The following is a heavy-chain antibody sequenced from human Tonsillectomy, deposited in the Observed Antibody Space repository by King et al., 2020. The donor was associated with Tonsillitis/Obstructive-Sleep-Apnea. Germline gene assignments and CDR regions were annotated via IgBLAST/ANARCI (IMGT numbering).Heavy chain of an antibody. Sequence: VQLVESGAEVKKPGESLKISCTGSGYSFSNYWNGWVRQMPGKGLEWMGIIYPGDSDTRYSPSFQGQVTISADRSISTTYLQWNSLKASDTAMYYCARPRITGTTSYAFWGQGTLVTVSS. CDR2: IYPGDSDT. V-gene: IGHV5-51*01. CDR1: GYSFSNYW. D-gene: IGHD1-20*01. J-gene: IGHJ4*02. CDR3: ARPRITGTTSYAF.